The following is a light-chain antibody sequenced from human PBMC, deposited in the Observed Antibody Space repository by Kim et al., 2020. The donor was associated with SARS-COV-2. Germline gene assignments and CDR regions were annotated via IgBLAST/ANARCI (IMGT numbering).Light chain of an antibody. Sequence: LFPGWSATLSCLASQSVTRSDLAWYQQKPGQAPRLLIYAASSRATGIPDRFSGSGSGTDIILTISRLEPEDFAVYYCQQYGFSPRTFGRGTKLEI. CDR3: QQYGFSPRT. CDR2: AAS. V-gene: IGKV3-20*01. CDR1: QSVTRSD. J-gene: IGKJ2*01.